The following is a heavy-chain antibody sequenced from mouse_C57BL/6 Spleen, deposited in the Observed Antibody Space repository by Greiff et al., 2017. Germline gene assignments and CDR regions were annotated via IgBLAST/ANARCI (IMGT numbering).Heavy chain of an antibody. V-gene: IGHV10-3*01. CDR3: VREGLRLAWFAY. D-gene: IGHD2-4*01. CDR2: IRSKSSNYAT. Sequence: EVQLVESGGGLVQPKGSLKLSCAASGFTFNTYAMHWVRQAPGKGLEWVARIRSKSSNYATYYADSVKDRFTISRDDSQSMLYLQMNNLKTEDTAMYYFVREGLRLAWFAYWGQGTLVTVSA. J-gene: IGHJ3*01. CDR1: GFTFNTYA.